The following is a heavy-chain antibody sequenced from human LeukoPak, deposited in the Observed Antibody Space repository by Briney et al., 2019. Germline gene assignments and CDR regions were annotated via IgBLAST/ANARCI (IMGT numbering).Heavy chain of an antibody. CDR1: GGSISSYY. V-gene: IGHV4-59*01. J-gene: IGHJ5*02. CDR3: AREHRTNWFDP. Sequence: SETLSLTCTVSGGSISSYYWSWIRQPPGKGLEWIGYIYYSGSANYNPPLKSRVTISVDTSKNQFSLKLSSVTAADTAVYHCAREHRTNWFDPWGQGTLVTVSS. CDR2: IYYSGSA.